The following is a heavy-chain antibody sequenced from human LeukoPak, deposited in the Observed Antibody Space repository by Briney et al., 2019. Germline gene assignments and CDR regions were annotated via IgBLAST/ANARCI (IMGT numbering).Heavy chain of an antibody. D-gene: IGHD1-7*01. CDR3: ARDRGNYEYSFDY. CDR1: GFTFSGFA. Sequence: GGSLRLSCAASGFTFSGFAMSWVRQAPGKGLEWVSVISGSGGSTNYADSVKGRFTISRDKSKNTLFLQMNSLRAEDTAVYYCARDRGNYEYSFDYWGQGTLVTVYS. CDR2: ISGSGGST. J-gene: IGHJ4*02. V-gene: IGHV3-23*01.